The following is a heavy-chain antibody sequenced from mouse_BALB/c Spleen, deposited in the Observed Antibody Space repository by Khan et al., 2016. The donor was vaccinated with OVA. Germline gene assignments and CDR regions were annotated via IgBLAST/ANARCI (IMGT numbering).Heavy chain of an antibody. J-gene: IGHJ1*01. CDR1: GFSLSSYG. CDR3: ARDTTVESYWYFDV. CDR2: IWAGGST. V-gene: IGHV2-9*02. Sequence: VQLQGSGPGLVAPSQSLSITCTVSGFSLSSYGVHWVRQPPGKGLEWLGVIWAGGSTNYNSALMSRLRISKDNSKSQVFLKMNSLQTDDTAMYYCARDTTVESYWYFDVWGAGTTVTVSS. D-gene: IGHD1-1*01.